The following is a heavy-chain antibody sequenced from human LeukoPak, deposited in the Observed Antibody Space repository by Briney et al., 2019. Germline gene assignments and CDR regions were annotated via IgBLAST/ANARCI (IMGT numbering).Heavy chain of an antibody. Sequence: GGSLRLSCAASGFTFSSYVMSWVRQAPGKGLEWVSAISGSGGSAYYADSVKGRFTISRDNSKNTLYLQMNSLRAEDTAVYYCAKQTTAMGAYYFDYWGQRTLVTVSS. V-gene: IGHV3-23*01. J-gene: IGHJ4*02. D-gene: IGHD5-18*01. CDR2: ISGSGGSA. CDR3: AKQTTAMGAYYFDY. CDR1: GFTFSSYV.